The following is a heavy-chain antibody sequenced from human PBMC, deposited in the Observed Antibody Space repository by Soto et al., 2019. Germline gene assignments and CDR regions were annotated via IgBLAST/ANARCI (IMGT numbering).Heavy chain of an antibody. V-gene: IGHV3-23*01. D-gene: IGHD4-17*01. Sequence: PGGSLRLSCAACGLTSSTYAMSWVRQAPGKGPEWVSGISGSGGSTYYADSVKGRFTISRDNSKNMLYLQMNSLRAEDTAVYYCAKRLTTVTTVFDYWGQGTLVTVSS. CDR1: GLTSSTYA. J-gene: IGHJ4*02. CDR2: ISGSGGST. CDR3: AKRLTTVTTVFDY.